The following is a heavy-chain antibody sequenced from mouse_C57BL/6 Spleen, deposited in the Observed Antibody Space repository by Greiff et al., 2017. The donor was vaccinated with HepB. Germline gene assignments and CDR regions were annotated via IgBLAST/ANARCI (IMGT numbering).Heavy chain of an antibody. CDR1: GYTFTSYT. Sequence: QVQLQQSGAELARPGASVKMSCKASGYTFTSYTMHWVKQRPGQGLEWIGYINPSSGYTKYNQKFKDKATLTADKSSSTAYMQLSSLTSEDTAVYSCAREEYTYAWFSYWGEGTLVSVSA. V-gene: IGHV1-4*01. J-gene: IGHJ3*01. CDR3: AREEYTYAWFSY. CDR2: INPSSGYT. D-gene: IGHD2-12*01.